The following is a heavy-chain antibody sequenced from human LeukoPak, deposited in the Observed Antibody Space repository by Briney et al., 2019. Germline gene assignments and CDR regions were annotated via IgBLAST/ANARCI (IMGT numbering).Heavy chain of an antibody. Sequence: GASVKVSCKASGYTFTSYGISWVRQAPGQGLEWMGWISAYNGNTNYAQKFQGRVTMTRNTSISTAYMELSSLRSEDTAVYYCARYFNYYDSSGRPQAFDIWGQGTMVTVSS. J-gene: IGHJ3*02. CDR3: ARYFNYYDSSGRPQAFDI. CDR1: GYTFTSYG. CDR2: ISAYNGNT. D-gene: IGHD3-22*01. V-gene: IGHV1-18*01.